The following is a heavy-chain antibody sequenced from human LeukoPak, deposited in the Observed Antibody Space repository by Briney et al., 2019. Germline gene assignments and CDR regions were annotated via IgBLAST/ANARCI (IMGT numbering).Heavy chain of an antibody. CDR2: INHSGST. V-gene: IGHV4-34*01. J-gene: IGHJ4*02. D-gene: IGHD4-17*01. CDR1: GGSFSGYY. CDR3: ARGPYGRLDY. Sequence: SETLSLTCAVYGGSFSGYYWSWIRQPPGKGLEWIGEINHSGSTNYNPSLKSRVTISVDTSKNQFSLKLSSVPAADTAVYYCARGPYGRLDYWGQGTLVTVSS.